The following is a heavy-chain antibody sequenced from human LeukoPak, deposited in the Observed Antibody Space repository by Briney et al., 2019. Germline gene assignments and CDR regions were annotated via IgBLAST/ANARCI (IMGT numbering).Heavy chain of an antibody. CDR3: ARDSSDSFDF. CDR2: INPVGSET. J-gene: IGHJ4*02. D-gene: IGHD6-19*01. V-gene: IGHV3-7*04. CDR1: EFTFSSYW. Sequence: PGGSLRLSCAAYEFTFSSYWMTWVRQAPGKGLEWLAIINPVGSETSHVDSVKGRFTISRDNAKNSLYLQMNSLRPEDTAVYYCARDSSDSFDFWGQGTLVTVSS.